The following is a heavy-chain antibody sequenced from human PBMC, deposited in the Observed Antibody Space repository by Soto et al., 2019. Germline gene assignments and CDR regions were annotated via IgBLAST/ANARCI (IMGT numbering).Heavy chain of an antibody. CDR3: ARANGAYYHGSGSHDY. D-gene: IGHD3-10*01. J-gene: IGHJ4*02. CDR2: IYYSGRT. Sequence: SGALSVTCAVSGDSVSIDTYYWSWIRQPPGKGLEWIGYIYYSGRTNYNPSLESRVRISVDTSKNQFSLNLRSVTAADTAVYYCARANGAYYHGSGSHDYWGQGTLVTVSS. CDR1: GDSVSIDTYY. V-gene: IGHV4-61*01.